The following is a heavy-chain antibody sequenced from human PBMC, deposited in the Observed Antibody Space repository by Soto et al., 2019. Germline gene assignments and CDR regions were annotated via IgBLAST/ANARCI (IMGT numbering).Heavy chain of an antibody. D-gene: IGHD3-10*01. CDR2: IGTAGDT. Sequence: GSLRLSCAASGFTFSSYDMHWVRQATGKGLEWVSAIGTAGDTYYPGSVKGRFTISRENAKNSLYLQMNSLRAGDTAVYYCARGIPYGSGSYYTMNWFDPWGQGTLVTVSS. CDR3: ARGIPYGSGSYYTMNWFDP. V-gene: IGHV3-13*01. CDR1: GFTFSSYD. J-gene: IGHJ5*02.